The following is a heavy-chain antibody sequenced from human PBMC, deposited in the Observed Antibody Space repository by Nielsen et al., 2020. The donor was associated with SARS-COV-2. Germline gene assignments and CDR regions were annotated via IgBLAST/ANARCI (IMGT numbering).Heavy chain of an antibody. Sequence: ASVKVSCKASGYTFTSYYMHWVRQAPGQGLEWMGWISAYNGNTNYAQKFQGRVTMTRDTSISTAYMELSRLRSDDTAVYYCAREVEYFQHWGQGTLVTVSS. J-gene: IGHJ1*01. V-gene: IGHV1-2*02. CDR1: GYTFTSYY. CDR3: AREVEYFQH. CDR2: ISAYNGNT.